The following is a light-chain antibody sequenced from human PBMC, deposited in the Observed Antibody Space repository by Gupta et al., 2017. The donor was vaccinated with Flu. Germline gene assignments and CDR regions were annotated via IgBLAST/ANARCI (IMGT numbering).Light chain of an antibody. CDR3: GTWDSSLSAGV. Sequence: QSVLTQPPSVSAAPGQKVTISCSGSSSNIGNNYVSWYQQLPGTAPKLLIYENNKRPSGMPDRFSGSKTGTSATLGITGLQTGDEADYYCGTWDSSLSAGVFGGGTKLTVL. CDR1: SSNIGNNY. CDR2: ENN. V-gene: IGLV1-51*02. J-gene: IGLJ2*01.